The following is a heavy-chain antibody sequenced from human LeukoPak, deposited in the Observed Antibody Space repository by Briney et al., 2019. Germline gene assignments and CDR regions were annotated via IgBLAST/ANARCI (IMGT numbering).Heavy chain of an antibody. V-gene: IGHV4-59*08. Sequence: PSETLSLTCTVSGGSISSYYWSWIRQPPGKGLEWIGYIYYSGSTNYNPSLKSRVTISVDTSKNQFSLKLSSVTAADTAVYYCAGGRGLTGCPNFDYWGQGTLVTVSS. CDR1: GGSISSYY. J-gene: IGHJ4*02. D-gene: IGHD7-27*01. CDR2: IYYSGST. CDR3: AGGRGLTGCPNFDY.